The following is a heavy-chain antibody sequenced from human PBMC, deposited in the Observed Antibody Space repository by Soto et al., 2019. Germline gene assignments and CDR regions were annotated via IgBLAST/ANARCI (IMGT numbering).Heavy chain of an antibody. D-gene: IGHD2-15*01. CDR3: AHPRGFGVFDAYDI. J-gene: IGHJ3*02. CDR2: ISNSGGNI. Sequence: GGSLRLSCAASGFTFSTYAMSWVRQAPGKGLEWVSAISNSGGNIYYADSVQGRFTTSRDNSLNTLFLQMHSLRIEDTAVYYCAHPRGFGVFDAYDIWGQGTMVTVSS. CDR1: GFTFSTYA. V-gene: IGHV3-23*01.